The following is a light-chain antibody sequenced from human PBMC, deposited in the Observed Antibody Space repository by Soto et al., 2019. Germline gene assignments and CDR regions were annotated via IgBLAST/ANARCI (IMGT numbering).Light chain of an antibody. J-gene: IGLJ2*01. CDR3: ATWDRSLSVGV. CDR1: SSNIGNNY. V-gene: IGLV1-51*01. Sequence: QSVLTQPPSVSAAPGQTVTISCSGSSSNIGNNYVFWYQQLPGTAPKLLIYDNDKRPSGIPDRFSGSKSGTSATLGITGLQAGDEADYYCATWDRSLSVGVFGGGPKVTVL. CDR2: DND.